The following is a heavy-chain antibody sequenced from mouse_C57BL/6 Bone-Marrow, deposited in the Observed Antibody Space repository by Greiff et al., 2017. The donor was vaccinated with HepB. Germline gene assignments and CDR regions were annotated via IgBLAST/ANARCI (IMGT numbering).Heavy chain of an antibody. CDR2: IHPNSGST. CDR3: ARERTGREAMDD. V-gene: IGHV1-64*01. D-gene: IGHD4-1*01. Sequence: QVQLQQPGAELVKPGASVKLSCKASGYTFTSYWMHWVKQRPGQGLEWIGMIHPNSGSTNYNEKFKSKATLTVDKSSSTAYMQLSSLTSEDSAVYYCARERTGREAMDDWGQGTSVTVSS. J-gene: IGHJ4*01. CDR1: GYTFTSYW.